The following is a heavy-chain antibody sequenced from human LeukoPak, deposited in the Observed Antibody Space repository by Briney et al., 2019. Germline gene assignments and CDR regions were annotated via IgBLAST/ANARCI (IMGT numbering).Heavy chain of an antibody. J-gene: IGHJ1*01. CDR2: IYYSGST. CDR3: ARAHGDYVGYFQH. V-gene: IGHV4-59*01. CDR1: GGSISSYY. D-gene: IGHD4-17*01. Sequence: PSETLSLTCTVSGGSISSYYWSWIRQPPGKGLEWIGYIYYSGSTNYNPSLKSRVTISVDTSKNQFSMKLSSVTAADTAVYYCARAHGDYVGYFQHWGQGTLVTVSS.